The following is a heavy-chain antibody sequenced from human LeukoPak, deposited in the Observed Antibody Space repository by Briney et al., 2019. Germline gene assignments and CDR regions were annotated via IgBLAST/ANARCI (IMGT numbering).Heavy chain of an antibody. CDR2: ISSSSSTI. Sequence: GGSLRLSCAASGFTFSSYSMNWARQAPGKGLEWVSYISSSSSTIYYADSVKGRFTISRDNAKNSLYLQMNSLRAENTAVYYCASTPLGAWIFDYWGQGTLVTVSS. CDR3: ASTPLGAWIFDY. V-gene: IGHV3-48*01. D-gene: IGHD3-16*01. J-gene: IGHJ4*02. CDR1: GFTFSSYS.